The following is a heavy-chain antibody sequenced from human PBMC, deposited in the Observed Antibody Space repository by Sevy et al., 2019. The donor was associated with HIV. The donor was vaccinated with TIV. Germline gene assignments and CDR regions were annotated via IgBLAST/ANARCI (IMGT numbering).Heavy chain of an antibody. D-gene: IGHD5-12*01. CDR1: GGSISSYY. J-gene: IGHJ6*02. CDR2: IYYSGST. CDR3: ARDRRDGYNSYYYYGMDV. V-gene: IGHV4-59*13. Sequence: SETLSLTCTVSGGSISSYYWSWIRQPPGKGLEWIGYIYYSGSTNYNPSLKSRVTISVDTSKNQFSLMLSSVTAADTAVYYCARDRRDGYNSYYYYGMDVWGQGTTVTVSS.